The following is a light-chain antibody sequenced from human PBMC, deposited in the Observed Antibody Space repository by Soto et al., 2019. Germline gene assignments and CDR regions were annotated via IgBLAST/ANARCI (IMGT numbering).Light chain of an antibody. V-gene: IGKV3-20*01. Sequence: EIVLAQSPDTLSLSPGERATLSCRASQSVSSTYLAWYQQKPGQAPRLLLYGTSSRAAGIPDRFSGSVSGTDFTLTISRLEPEDFAVYYCQQYGTSPWTFGQGTTVDIK. CDR1: QSVSSTY. CDR2: GTS. J-gene: IGKJ1*01. CDR3: QQYGTSPWT.